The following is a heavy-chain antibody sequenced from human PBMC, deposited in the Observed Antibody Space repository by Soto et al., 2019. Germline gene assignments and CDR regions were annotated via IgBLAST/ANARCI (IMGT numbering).Heavy chain of an antibody. J-gene: IGHJ4*02. D-gene: IGHD5-12*01. Sequence: PSETLSLTCTVSGGSISSGDYYWSWIRQPPGKGLEWIGYIYYSGSTYYNPSLKSRVTISVDTSKNQFSLKLSSVTAADTAVYYCARARLDGYDPFFDYWGQGTLVTAPQ. CDR1: GGSISSGDYY. CDR3: ARARLDGYDPFFDY. CDR2: IYYSGST. V-gene: IGHV4-30-4*01.